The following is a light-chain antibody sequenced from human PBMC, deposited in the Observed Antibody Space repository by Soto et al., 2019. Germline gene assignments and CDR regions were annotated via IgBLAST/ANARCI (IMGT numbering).Light chain of an antibody. J-gene: IGKJ1*01. CDR2: ATS. Sequence: DIQMAQSPSSLSASVGDRVTITCRASQSIRNHLNWYQQKPGKAPKLLIYATSSLVSGVPSRFSGSGSGTDFTLTISSLQPEDFATYYCQQTYSPLRTFGQGTKVEIK. CDR1: QSIRNH. V-gene: IGKV1-39*01. CDR3: QQTYSPLRT.